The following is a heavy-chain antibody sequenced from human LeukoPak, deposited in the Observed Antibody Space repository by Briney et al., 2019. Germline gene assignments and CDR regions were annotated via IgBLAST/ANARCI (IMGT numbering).Heavy chain of an antibody. V-gene: IGHV1-8*01. J-gene: IGHJ4*02. D-gene: IGHD3-10*01. CDR2: MNPNSGHT. CDR3: ARVDHYYGSGSYDYYFDY. Sequence: ASVKVSCKASGYTFTNYDINWVRQATGQGLEWMGWMNPNSGHTGFAQKFQGRVTMTRNTSISTAYMELSSLRSEDTAVYYCARVDHYYGSGSYDYYFDYWGQGTLVTVSS. CDR1: GYTFTNYD.